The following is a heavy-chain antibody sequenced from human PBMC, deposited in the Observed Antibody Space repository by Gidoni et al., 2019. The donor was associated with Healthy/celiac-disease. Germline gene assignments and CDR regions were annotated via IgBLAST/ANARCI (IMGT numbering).Heavy chain of an antibody. CDR3: ARGSGRARGQIDY. V-gene: IGHV4-59*01. J-gene: IGHJ4*02. Sequence: QVQLQESGPGLVKPSATLSLTCTVSGGSISSYYWSWIRQPPGKGLEWIGYIYYSGSTNYNPSLKSRVTISVDTSKNQFSLKLSSVTAADTAVYYCARGSGRARGQIDYWGQGTLVTVSS. D-gene: IGHD3-10*01. CDR1: GGSISSYY. CDR2: IYYSGST.